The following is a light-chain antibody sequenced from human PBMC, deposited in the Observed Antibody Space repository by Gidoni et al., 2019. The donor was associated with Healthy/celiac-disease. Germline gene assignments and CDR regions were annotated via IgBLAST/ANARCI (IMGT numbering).Light chain of an antibody. J-gene: IGLJ2*01. CDR3: CSYAGSSTAVV. CDR1: SSDVGSYNL. CDR2: EVS. V-gene: IGLV2-23*02. Sequence: QSALTQTASVSGSPGQSITLSCTGTSSDVGSYNLVSWYQQPPGKAPKLMIYEVSKRPSGVSNRFSGSKSGNTASLTISGLQAEDEADYYCCSYAGSSTAVVFGGGTKLTVL.